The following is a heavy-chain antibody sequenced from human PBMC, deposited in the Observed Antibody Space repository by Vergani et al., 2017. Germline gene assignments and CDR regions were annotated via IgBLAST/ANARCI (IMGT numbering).Heavy chain of an antibody. Sequence: QVQLQESGPGLVKPSETLSLTCTVSGGSISSYYWSWIRQPPGKGLEWIGYIYTSGSTNYNHSLKSRVTIAVDTSKNQFALKLSSVTAADTAVYYWARLPPTSQDPSIDYYYGMDVWGQGTTVTVSS. V-gene: IGHV4-4*09. D-gene: IGHD1-1*01. CDR1: GGSISSYY. CDR3: ARLPPTSQDPSIDYYYGMDV. CDR2: IYTSGST. J-gene: IGHJ6*02.